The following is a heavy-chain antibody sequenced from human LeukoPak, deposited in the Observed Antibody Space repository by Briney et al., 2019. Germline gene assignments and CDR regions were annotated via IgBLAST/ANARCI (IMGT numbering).Heavy chain of an antibody. V-gene: IGHV3-15*07. J-gene: IGHJ4*02. CDR2: IKSETDGGTT. CDR1: GFTFSNAW. D-gene: IGHD1-20*01. CDR3: STDGRLTGRHGSFDS. Sequence: GGSLRLSCAASGFTFSNAWMHWVRQAPGKGLEWVGRIKSETDGGTTVFAAPVKGRFTISRDDSKNTLYLQMSNLNTEDTAMYYCSTDGRLTGRHGSFDSWGQGTLVTVSS.